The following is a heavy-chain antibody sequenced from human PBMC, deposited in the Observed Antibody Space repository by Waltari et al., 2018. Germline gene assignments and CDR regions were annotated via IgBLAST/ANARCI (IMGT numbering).Heavy chain of an antibody. J-gene: IGHJ6*03. V-gene: IGHV4-59*01. CDR2: IHYSGRS. CDR3: ARADTSTSYFYYYMDV. D-gene: IGHD1-26*01. CDR1: GGSTSTYY. Sequence: QVQLQESGPGLVKPSETLSLTCTVSGGSTSTYYWSGVRQSPGKGLEWIAYIHYSGRSVYNPSLRGRVAISLDTPNTQFSLRLRSVTAADAAIYYCARADTSTSYFYYYMDVWAKGPRSPSP.